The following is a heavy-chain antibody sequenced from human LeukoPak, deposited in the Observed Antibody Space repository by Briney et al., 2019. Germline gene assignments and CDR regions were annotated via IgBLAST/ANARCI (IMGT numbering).Heavy chain of an antibody. CDR1: GGSFSGYY. Sequence: SGTLSLTCAVYGGSFSGYYWSWIRQPPGKGLEWIGEINHSGSTNYNPSLKSRVTISVDTSKNQFSLKLSSVTAADTAVYYCARGRITMIPFDYWGQGTLVTVSS. CDR3: ARGRITMIPFDY. CDR2: INHSGST. V-gene: IGHV4-34*01. D-gene: IGHD3-22*01. J-gene: IGHJ4*02.